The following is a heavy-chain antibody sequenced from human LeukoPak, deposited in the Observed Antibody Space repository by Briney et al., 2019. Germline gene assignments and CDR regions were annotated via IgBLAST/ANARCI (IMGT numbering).Heavy chain of an antibody. CDR1: YFTFTNTW. CDR2: IKSEIDGGTT. J-gene: IGHJ3*01. Sequence: GGSLRLSCAASYFTFTNTWMNWVRQAPGKGLEWVGRIKSEIDGGTTDYAAPVQGRFTISRDDSQATLYLQMNSLKTEDTAVYYCTTGGSVIVAGTRAFDVWGQGTMVTVFS. D-gene: IGHD5-12*01. V-gene: IGHV3-15*07. CDR3: TTGGSVIVAGTRAFDV.